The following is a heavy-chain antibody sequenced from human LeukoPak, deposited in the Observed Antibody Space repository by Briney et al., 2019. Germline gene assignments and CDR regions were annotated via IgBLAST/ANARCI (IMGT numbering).Heavy chain of an antibody. V-gene: IGHV3-73*01. J-gene: IGHJ4*02. CDR3: TRHLSSGLED. D-gene: IGHD6-19*01. CDR1: GFTFSGSA. CDR2: IGSKANSYAT. Sequence: GGSLRLSCAASGFTFSGSAMHWVRQASGKGLEWVGRIGSKANSYATAYAASVKGRFTISRDDSKNTAYLQMNSLKTEDTAVYYCTRHLSSGLEDWGQGTLVTVSS.